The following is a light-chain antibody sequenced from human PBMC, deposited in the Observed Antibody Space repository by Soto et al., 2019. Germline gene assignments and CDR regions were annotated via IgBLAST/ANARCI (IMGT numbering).Light chain of an antibody. J-gene: IGLJ1*01. V-gene: IGLV2-18*02. Sequence: QSALTQPASVSGSPGQSVTISCTGTSSDIGSYNRVSWYQQPPGKAPKLIIYEVNNRPSGVSNRFSGSKSGNTASLTISGLQAEDEADYYCSSYTSSSTSYVFGTGTKVTVL. CDR2: EVN. CDR3: SSYTSSSTSYV. CDR1: SSDIGSYNR.